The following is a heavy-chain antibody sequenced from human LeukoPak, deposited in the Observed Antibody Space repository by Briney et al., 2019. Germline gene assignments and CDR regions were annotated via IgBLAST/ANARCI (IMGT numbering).Heavy chain of an antibody. CDR2: ISYDGSNK. J-gene: IGHJ5*02. D-gene: IGHD3-22*01. V-gene: IGHV3-30-3*01. Sequence: GGSLRLSCAASGFTFSSYAMHWVRQAPGKGLEWVAVISYDGSNKYYADSVKGRFTISRDNSKNTLYLQMNSLRAEDTAVYYCARDRPKYYYDSSGYYPDPWGQGTLVTVSS. CDR1: GFTFSSYA. CDR3: ARDRPKYYYDSSGYYPDP.